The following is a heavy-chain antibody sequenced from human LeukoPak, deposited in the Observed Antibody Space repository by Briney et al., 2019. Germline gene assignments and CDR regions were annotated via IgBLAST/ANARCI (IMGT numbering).Heavy chain of an antibody. CDR3: SGGYCSGGSCYRSDY. CDR1: GFTFSGSA. D-gene: IGHD2-15*01. J-gene: IGHJ4*02. V-gene: IGHV3-73*01. Sequence: GGSLRLSCAASGFTFSGSAMHWVRQASGKGLEWVGRIRSKANSYATAYAASVKGRFTISRDDSKNTAYLQMNSLKTEDTAVYYCSGGYCSGGSCYRSDYWGQGTLATVSS. CDR2: IRSKANSYAT.